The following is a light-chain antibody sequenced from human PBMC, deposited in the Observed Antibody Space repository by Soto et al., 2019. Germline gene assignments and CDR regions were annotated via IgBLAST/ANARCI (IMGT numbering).Light chain of an antibody. CDR2: CAS. CDR1: QSVSSN. V-gene: IGKV3-15*01. Sequence: IVMTQSPPTLSVSPGESATLSCRPSQSVSSNLVGYQQKPGQAPRLLIYCASTRVKGIPARCSGSGSGTEFTPPISSLQSEDFVVYYCQQYNNWPRTFGQGTKVDIK. J-gene: IGKJ1*01. CDR3: QQYNNWPRT.